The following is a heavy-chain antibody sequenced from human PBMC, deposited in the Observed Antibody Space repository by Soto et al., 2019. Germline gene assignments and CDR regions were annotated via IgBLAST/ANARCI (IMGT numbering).Heavy chain of an antibody. J-gene: IGHJ4*02. CDR2: IYYSGST. V-gene: IGHV4-31*03. CDR1: GGSITSGGYC. CDR3: ARDGDYFGSGSPPLLSR. D-gene: IGHD3-10*01. Sequence: QVQLQESGPGLVKPSPTLSLTCTVSGGSITSGGYCWTWIRQHPVKGLEWMGHIYYSGSTSYNPSLKSRVTISIDTSKNQFSLKLTSVTAADTAVYYCARDGDYFGSGSPPLLSRWGQGTLVTVSS.